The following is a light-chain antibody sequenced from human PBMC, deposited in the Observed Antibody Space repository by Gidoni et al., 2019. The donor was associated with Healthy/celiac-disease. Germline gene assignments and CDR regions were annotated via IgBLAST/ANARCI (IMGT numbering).Light chain of an antibody. CDR2: RNN. CDR1: SSNIGSNY. V-gene: IGLV1-47*01. CDR3: AAWDDSLSGWV. Sequence: QSVLTQPPSASGTPGQRVTISCSGSSSNIGSNYVYWYQQLPGTAPKLLIYRNNQRPSGVSDRFSGSKSGTSASLAISGLRSEDEADYYCAAWDDSLSGWVFGGGTKLTV. J-gene: IGLJ3*02.